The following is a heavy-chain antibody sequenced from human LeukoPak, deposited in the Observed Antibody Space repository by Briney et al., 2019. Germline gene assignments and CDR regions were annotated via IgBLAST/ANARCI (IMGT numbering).Heavy chain of an antibody. D-gene: IGHD6-13*01. CDR2: IWYDGSNK. CDR3: ARDAEEELVPWFDP. CDR1: GFTFSSHG. J-gene: IGHJ5*02. V-gene: IGHV3-33*01. Sequence: GRSLRLSCAASGFTFSSHGMHWVRQAPGKGLEWVAVIWYDGSNKYYADSVKGRFTISRDNFKNTLYLQINSLRAEDTAVYYCARDAEEELVPWFDPWGQGTLVTVSS.